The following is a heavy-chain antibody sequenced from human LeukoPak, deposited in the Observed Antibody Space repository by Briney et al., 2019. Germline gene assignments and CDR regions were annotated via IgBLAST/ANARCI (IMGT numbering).Heavy chain of an antibody. CDR1: GFTFSDHY. CDR3: TGVGIGHQFDDY. J-gene: IGHJ4*02. Sequence: PGGSLRLSCAASGFTFSDHYMDWVRQAPGKGLEWVGRTRNKARSYTTEYAASVRGRFTISRDDSKNSLYLQMNSLRADDTAVYYCTGVGIGHQFDDYWGQGTLVTASS. CDR2: TRNKARSYTT. D-gene: IGHD3-9*01. V-gene: IGHV3-72*01.